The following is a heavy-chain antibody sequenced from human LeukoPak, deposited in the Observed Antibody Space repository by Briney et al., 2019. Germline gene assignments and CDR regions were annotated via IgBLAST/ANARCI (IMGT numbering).Heavy chain of an antibody. Sequence: PSETLSLTCTVSGGSISSYYWSWIRQPAGKGLEWIGRIYTSGSTNYNPSLKSRVTMSVDTSKNQFSLKLSSVTAADTAVYYCARDLGYYDSSGYIIDAFDIWGQGTMVTVSS. J-gene: IGHJ3*02. CDR2: IYTSGST. D-gene: IGHD3-22*01. CDR1: GGSISSYY. V-gene: IGHV4-4*07. CDR3: ARDLGYYDSSGYIIDAFDI.